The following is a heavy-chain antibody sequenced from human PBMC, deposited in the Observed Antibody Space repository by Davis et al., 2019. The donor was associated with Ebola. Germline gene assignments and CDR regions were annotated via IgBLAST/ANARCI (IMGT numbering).Heavy chain of an antibody. CDR2: IRYSGSG. CDR1: GDTISAYY. D-gene: IGHD4-17*01. J-gene: IGHJ3*02. CDR3: AGVDYAGAFDI. V-gene: IGHV4-59*08. Sequence: SETLSLTCTVSGDTISAYYWSWIRQSPGKGLEWMGYIRYSGSGNYNPSLNSRVSMSVDTSKNQFSLKLSSVTAADTAVYYCAGVDYAGAFDIWGQGTMVTVSS.